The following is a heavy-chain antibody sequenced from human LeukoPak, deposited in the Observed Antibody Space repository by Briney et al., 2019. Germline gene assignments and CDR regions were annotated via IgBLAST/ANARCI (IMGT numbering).Heavy chain of an antibody. V-gene: IGHV4-39*07. Sequence: PSETLSLTCTVSGGSISSSSYYWGWIRQPPGKGLEWIGSIYYSGSTYYNPSLKSRVTISVDTSKNQFSLKLSSVTAADTAVYYCARSRNWFDAWGQGTLVTVS. CDR3: ARSRNWFDA. J-gene: IGHJ5*02. CDR1: GGSISSSSYY. CDR2: IYYSGST.